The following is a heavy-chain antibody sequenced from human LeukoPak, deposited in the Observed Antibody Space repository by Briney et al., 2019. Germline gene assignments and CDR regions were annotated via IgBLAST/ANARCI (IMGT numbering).Heavy chain of an antibody. CDR2: IYYSGST. Sequence: PSETPSLTCTVSGGSISSSGYYWGWIRRPPGKGLEWIGSIYYSGSTYYNPSLKSRVTISVDTSKNQFSLKLSSVTAADTAVYYCARQPSLVDPWGQGTLVTVSS. J-gene: IGHJ5*02. CDR1: GGSISSSGYY. V-gene: IGHV4-39*01. CDR3: ARQPSLVDP. D-gene: IGHD3-16*01.